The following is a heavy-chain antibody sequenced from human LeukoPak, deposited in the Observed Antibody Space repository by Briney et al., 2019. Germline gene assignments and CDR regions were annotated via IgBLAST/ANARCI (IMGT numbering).Heavy chain of an antibody. J-gene: IGHJ4*02. CDR3: ARGEHSVDS. CDR1: GGAIRSHY. CDR2: IYSSGYT. D-gene: IGHD1/OR15-1a*01. V-gene: IGHV4-4*07. Sequence: SETLSLTCTVSGGAIRSHYWNWIRQPAGKGPEWIGRIYSSGYTNDNPFLKSRITMSVDMSKNQFSLRLNSVTAADTAVYYCARGEHSVDSWGQGMLVTVSS.